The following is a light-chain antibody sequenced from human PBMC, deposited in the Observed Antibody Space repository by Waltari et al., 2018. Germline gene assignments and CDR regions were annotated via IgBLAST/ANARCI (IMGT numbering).Light chain of an antibody. Sequence: EIVMTQSPATQSVSPGERATLSCRASQSVSSNLAWYQQKPGQAPRPLIYGASTRATGIPARFSVSGSGTEFTLTISSLQSEDFAVYYCQQYNNWPPWTFGQGTKVEIK. CDR3: QQYNNWPPWT. J-gene: IGKJ1*01. CDR1: QSVSSN. V-gene: IGKV3-15*01. CDR2: GAS.